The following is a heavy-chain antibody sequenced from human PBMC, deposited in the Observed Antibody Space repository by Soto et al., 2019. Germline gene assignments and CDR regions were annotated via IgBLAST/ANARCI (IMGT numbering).Heavy chain of an antibody. J-gene: IGHJ6*02. V-gene: IGHV1-2*04. CDR3: ARDSVASTNFFGVFPYYYYGMDV. CDR1: GYTFTGYY. Sequence: ASVKVSCKASGYTFTGYYMHWVRQAPGQGLEWMGWINPNSGGTNYAQKFQGWVTMTRDTSISTAYMELSRLRSDDTAVYYCARDSVASTNFFGVFPYYYYGMDVWGQGNTVTVS. CDR2: INPNSGGT. D-gene: IGHD3-3*01.